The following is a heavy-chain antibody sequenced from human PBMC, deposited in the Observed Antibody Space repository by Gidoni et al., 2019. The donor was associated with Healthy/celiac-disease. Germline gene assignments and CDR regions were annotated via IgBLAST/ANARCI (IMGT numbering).Heavy chain of an antibody. D-gene: IGHD3-22*01. CDR2: IYYSGRP. Sequence: QLPLQDSGPGLVKSSAPLSPTGTVSGGSTSSSSYYWGSLRQPQGKGLEWIGSIYYSGRPYYTPSLKNRVTISVDTSQNPFSLKLSSVTAADTAVYYCAIVYDSSGYYFGSHAFDIWGQGTMVTVSS. CDR3: AIVYDSSGYYFGSHAFDI. CDR1: GGSTSSSSYY. V-gene: IGHV4-39*01. J-gene: IGHJ3*02.